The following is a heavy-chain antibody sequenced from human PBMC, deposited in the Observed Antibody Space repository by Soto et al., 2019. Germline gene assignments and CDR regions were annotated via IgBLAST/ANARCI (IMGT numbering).Heavy chain of an antibody. CDR3: ARDDRGETGTSTNDY. Sequence: EVQLVESGGGLVQPGGSLRLSCAASGFTFSSYSMNWVRQAPGKGLEWVSYISSSSSTIYYADSVKGRFTISRDNAXXSLYLQMNSLRDEDTAVYYCARDDRGETGTSTNDYWGQGTLVTVSS. CDR1: GFTFSSYS. V-gene: IGHV3-48*02. CDR2: ISSSSSTI. D-gene: IGHD1-7*01. J-gene: IGHJ4*02.